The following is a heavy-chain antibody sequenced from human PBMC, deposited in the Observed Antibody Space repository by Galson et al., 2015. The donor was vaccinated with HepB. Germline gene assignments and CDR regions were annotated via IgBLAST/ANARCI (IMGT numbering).Heavy chain of an antibody. CDR2: IYPGDSDT. D-gene: IGHD6-13*01. Sequence: QSGAEVKKPGESLKISCKGSGYSFTSYWIGWVRQMPGKGLERMGIIYPGDSDTRYSPSFQGQVTISADKSISTAYLQWSSLKASATAMYYGERHKRGSSWGSQIDYWGQGTLVTASS. V-gene: IGHV5-51*01. CDR3: ERHKRGSSWGSQIDY. J-gene: IGHJ4*02. CDR1: GYSFTSYW.